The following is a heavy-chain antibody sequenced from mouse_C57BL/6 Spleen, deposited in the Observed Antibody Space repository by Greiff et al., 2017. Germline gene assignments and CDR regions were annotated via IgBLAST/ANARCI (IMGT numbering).Heavy chain of an antibody. CDR1: GYTFTSYG. J-gene: IGHJ2*01. D-gene: IGHD2-1*01. Sequence: EVQLQQSGAELVRPGSSVKMSCKTSGYTFTSYGINWVKQRPGKGLEWIGYIYIGNGYTVYNEKFKGKATLTSDTSSSTAYMQLSSLTSEDSAIYFCARSGIYYGNRYYFDYWGQGTTLTVSS. CDR2: IYIGNGYT. CDR3: ARSGIYYGNRYYFDY. V-gene: IGHV1-58*01.